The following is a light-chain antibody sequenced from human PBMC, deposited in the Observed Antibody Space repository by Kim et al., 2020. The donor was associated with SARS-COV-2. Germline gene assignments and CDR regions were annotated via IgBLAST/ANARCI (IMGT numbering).Light chain of an antibody. J-gene: IGKJ4*01. Sequence: SASVGDRVTITCRASQGIGTDLGWFQQKPGSAPKRLIYDSSSLQSGVPSRFSGSGSGADFTLTINSLQSEDFATYYCLQYDYYPLTFGGGTKVEI. CDR2: DSS. CDR1: QGIGTD. V-gene: IGKV1-17*01. CDR3: LQYDYYPLT.